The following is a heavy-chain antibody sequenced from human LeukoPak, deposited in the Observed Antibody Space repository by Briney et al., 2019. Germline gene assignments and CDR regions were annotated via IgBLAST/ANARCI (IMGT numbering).Heavy chain of an antibody. Sequence: ASVKVSCKASGYTFIGYYMHWVRQAPGQGLEWMGWINPNSGGTKSAQKFQGRVTMTRDTSINTAYMELSSLRSDDTAVYYCARESLGATCVVCDYWGQGTLVTVSS. CDR3: ARESLGATCVVCDY. CDR1: GYTFIGYY. V-gene: IGHV1-2*02. J-gene: IGHJ4*02. CDR2: INPNSGGT. D-gene: IGHD1-26*01.